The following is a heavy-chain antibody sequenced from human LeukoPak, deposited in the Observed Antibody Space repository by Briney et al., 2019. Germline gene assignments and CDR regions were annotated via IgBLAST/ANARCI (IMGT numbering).Heavy chain of an antibody. CDR1: GYTFTGYY. J-gene: IGHJ4*02. Sequence: ASVKVSCKASGYTFTGYYMHWVRQAPGQGLEWMGWINPNSGGTNYAQKFQGRVTMTRDTSISTAYMELSRLRSDDTAVYYCARDVDYGDYLFDYWGQGTLVTVPS. CDR2: INPNSGGT. CDR3: ARDVDYGDYLFDY. V-gene: IGHV1-2*02. D-gene: IGHD4-17*01.